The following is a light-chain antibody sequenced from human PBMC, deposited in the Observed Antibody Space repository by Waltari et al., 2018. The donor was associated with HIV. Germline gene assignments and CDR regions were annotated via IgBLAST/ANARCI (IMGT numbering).Light chain of an antibody. CDR2: ENY. CDR1: TSNIGNNY. Sequence: QSLLTQPPSVSAATGQKIIISCSGSTSNIGNNYASWYQHLPGTAPKVLIYENYGRPAGIPDRVSGSGSVTSATLAIAGVKPGDGADCYCSTWDSSLSAVVCDGGTKVTVL. V-gene: IGLV1-51*01. J-gene: IGLJ2*01. CDR3: STWDSSLSAVV.